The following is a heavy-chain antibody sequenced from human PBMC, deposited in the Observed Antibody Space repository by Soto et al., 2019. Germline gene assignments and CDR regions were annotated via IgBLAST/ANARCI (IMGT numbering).Heavy chain of an antibody. CDR1: GFTFSSHA. CDR3: AKDGESGYYSEYFQH. J-gene: IGHJ1*01. CDR2: ISGSGGST. Sequence: GGSLRLSCAASGFTFSSHAMSWVRQAPGKGLEWVSAISGSGGSTYYADSVKGRFTISRDNSKNTLYLQMDSLRAEDTAVYYCAKDGESGYYSEYFQHWGQGTLVTVSS. V-gene: IGHV3-23*01. D-gene: IGHD3-22*01.